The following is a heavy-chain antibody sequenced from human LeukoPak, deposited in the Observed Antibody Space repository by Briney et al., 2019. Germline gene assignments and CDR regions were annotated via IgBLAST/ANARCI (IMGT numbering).Heavy chain of an antibody. D-gene: IGHD2-15*01. CDR3: ARDLDCSGGSCSYYFDY. Sequence: GSPRLSCAASGFAFNSYGMHWVRQAPGKGLEWVAVIWYDGSNKYYADSVKGRFTISRDNSKSTLYLQMNSLRAEDTAVYYCARDLDCSGGSCSYYFDYWGQGTLVAVSS. CDR2: IWYDGSNK. CDR1: GFAFNSYG. V-gene: IGHV3-33*08. J-gene: IGHJ4*02.